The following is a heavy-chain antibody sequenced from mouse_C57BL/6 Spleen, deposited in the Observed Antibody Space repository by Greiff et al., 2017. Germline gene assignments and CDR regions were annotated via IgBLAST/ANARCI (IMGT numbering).Heavy chain of an antibody. V-gene: IGHV1-66*01. CDR1: GYSFTSYY. Sequence: VQLQQSGPELVKPGASVKISCKASGYSFTSYYIHWVKQRPGQGLEWIGWIYPGSGNTTYNEKFKGKATLTADTSSSTAYMQLSSLTSEDSAVYYCARDYGSSYWYFDVWGTGTTVTVSS. D-gene: IGHD1-1*01. J-gene: IGHJ1*03. CDR2: IYPGSGNT. CDR3: ARDYGSSYWYFDV.